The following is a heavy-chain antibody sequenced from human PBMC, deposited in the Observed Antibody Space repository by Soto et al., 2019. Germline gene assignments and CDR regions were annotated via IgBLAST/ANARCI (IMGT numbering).Heavy chain of an antibody. J-gene: IGHJ3*02. Sequence: GGSLRLSCAASGFTFSSYNMNWVRQAPGRGLEWVSSISSSRSYVYYADSVKGRFTISRDNAKNSLFLQMNSLRDEDTAVYYCAREVGGALDIWGQGTMVTVSS. D-gene: IGHD2-15*01. CDR2: ISSSRSYV. V-gene: IGHV3-21*01. CDR1: GFTFSSYN. CDR3: AREVGGALDI.